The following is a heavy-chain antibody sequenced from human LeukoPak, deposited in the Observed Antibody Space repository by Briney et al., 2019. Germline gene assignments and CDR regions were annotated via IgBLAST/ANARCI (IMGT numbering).Heavy chain of an antibody. D-gene: IGHD3-9*01. V-gene: IGHV1-2*02. CDR3: AGDDILTGAYYFDY. J-gene: IGHJ4*02. CDR2: INPNSGGT. CDR1: GYTFTGYY. Sequence: GASVKVSCKASGYTFTGYYMHWVRQAPGQGLEWMGWINPNSGGTNYAQKVQGRVTMTRDTSISTAYMELSRLRSDDTAVYYCAGDDILTGAYYFDYWGQGTLVTVSS.